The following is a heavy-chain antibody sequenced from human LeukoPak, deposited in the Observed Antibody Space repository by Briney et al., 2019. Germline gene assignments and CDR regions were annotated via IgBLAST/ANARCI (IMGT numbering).Heavy chain of an antibody. Sequence: GGSLRLSCAASGFSFSRYSMNWVRQAPGKGLEWVSFISSSGNYMYYADSVKGRFTISRDNAKNSMYLQMNSLRAEDTALYYCARGGSEWLDAFDIWGQGATLTVSS. CDR3: ARGGSEWLDAFDI. D-gene: IGHD6-19*01. CDR2: ISSSGNYM. J-gene: IGHJ3*02. CDR1: GFSFSRYS. V-gene: IGHV3-21*01.